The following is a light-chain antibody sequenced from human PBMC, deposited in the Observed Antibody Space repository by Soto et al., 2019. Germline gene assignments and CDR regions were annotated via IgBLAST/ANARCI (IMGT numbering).Light chain of an antibody. CDR2: AAS. V-gene: IGKV3-20*01. CDR3: QQYGSSPWT. Sequence: EIVLTQSPGTLSLSPGERATLSCRASQSVTSTHLAWYQQKPGQAPRLLIYAASSRATGIPDRFSGSGSGTRFTLTISRLEPEDFAVYYCQQYGSSPWTFGQGTKVEIK. CDR1: QSVTSTH. J-gene: IGKJ1*01.